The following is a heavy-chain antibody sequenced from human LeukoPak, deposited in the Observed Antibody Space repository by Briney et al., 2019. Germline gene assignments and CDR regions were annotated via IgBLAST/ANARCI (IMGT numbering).Heavy chain of an antibody. CDR2: ISYDGSNK. CDR3: ARDSPYSSGWSCLDY. J-gene: IGHJ4*02. CDR1: GFIFSSYA. D-gene: IGHD6-19*01. V-gene: IGHV3-30-3*01. Sequence: PGGSLRLSCAASGFIFSSYAMHWVRQAPGKGLEWVAVISYDGSNKYYADSVKGRFTISRDNSKNTLYLQMNSLRAEDTAVYYCARDSPYSSGWSCLDYWGQGTLVTVSS.